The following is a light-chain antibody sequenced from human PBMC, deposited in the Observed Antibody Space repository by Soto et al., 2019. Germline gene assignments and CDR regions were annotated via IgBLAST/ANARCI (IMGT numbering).Light chain of an antibody. Sequence: IQMTQSPSSLSASVVDRVTITCRASQNINNYLNWYQQKPGKAPKLMIYAASTLQRGVPSRFSGSGSGTDFTLTISSLQPEDFATYYCQQSYSSPRTFGQGTKVDI. CDR2: AAS. CDR3: QQSYSSPRT. J-gene: IGKJ1*01. V-gene: IGKV1-39*01. CDR1: QNINNY.